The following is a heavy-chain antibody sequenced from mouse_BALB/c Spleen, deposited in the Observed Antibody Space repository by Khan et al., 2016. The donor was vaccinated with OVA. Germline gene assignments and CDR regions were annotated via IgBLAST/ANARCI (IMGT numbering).Heavy chain of an antibody. CDR1: GYTFTDFA. Sequence: QVQLQQSGAELVRPGVSVKISCKGSGYTFTDFAMHWVKQSHAKSLEWIGVISTFYGDATYNQMFKDKATMTVDKSSSTAYIELVRLTSEDSAIYYCARGSGNSRFAYWGQGTLVTVSA. CDR2: ISTFYGDA. CDR3: ARGSGNSRFAY. J-gene: IGHJ3*01. D-gene: IGHD1-3*01. V-gene: IGHV1S137*01.